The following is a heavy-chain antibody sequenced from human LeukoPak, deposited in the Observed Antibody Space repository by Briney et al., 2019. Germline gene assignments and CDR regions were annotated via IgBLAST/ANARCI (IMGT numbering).Heavy chain of an antibody. CDR3: ARAGYDCDYPFY. Sequence: GRSLRLSCAASGFTFSRYAMHWVGQAPGKGLEGVAVMSYDGRKKYYADSVNRRFPVSRHNPKHTLYLQINSLRAEDTAVYYCARAGYDCDYPFYWVQGTLVTVSS. CDR1: GFTFSRYA. J-gene: IGHJ4*02. V-gene: IGHV3-30*04. CDR2: MSYDGRKK. D-gene: IGHD4-17*01.